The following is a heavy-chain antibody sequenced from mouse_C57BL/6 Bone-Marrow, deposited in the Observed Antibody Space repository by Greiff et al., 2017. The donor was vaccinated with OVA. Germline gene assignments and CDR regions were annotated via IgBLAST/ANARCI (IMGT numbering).Heavy chain of an antibody. Sequence: QVQLKQPGAELVKPGASVKVSCKASGYTFTSYWMHWVKQRPGQGLEWIGRIHPSDSDTNYNQKFKGKATLTVDKSSSPAYMQLSSLTSEDSAVYYCAIFGITTVVDLDYWGQGTTLTVSS. J-gene: IGHJ2*01. D-gene: IGHD1-1*01. CDR1: GYTFTSYW. CDR3: AIFGITTVVDLDY. CDR2: IHPSDSDT. V-gene: IGHV1-74*01.